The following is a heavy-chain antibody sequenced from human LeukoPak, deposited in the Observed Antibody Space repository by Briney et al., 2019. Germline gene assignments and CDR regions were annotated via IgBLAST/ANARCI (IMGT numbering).Heavy chain of an antibody. Sequence: SETLSLTCTVSGGSISRGSYYWSWIRQPAGKGLEWIGRIYTSGSTNYNPSLKSRVTISVDTSKNQFSLKLSSVTAADTAVYYCARAGNQYCSGGSCYPIWGQGTMVTVSS. CDR1: GGSISRGSYY. D-gene: IGHD2-15*01. CDR2: IYTSGST. J-gene: IGHJ3*02. V-gene: IGHV4-61*02. CDR3: ARAGNQYCSGGSCYPI.